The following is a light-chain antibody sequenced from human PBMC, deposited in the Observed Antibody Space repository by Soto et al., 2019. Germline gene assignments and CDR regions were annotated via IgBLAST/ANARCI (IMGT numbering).Light chain of an antibody. V-gene: IGLV2-14*03. J-gene: IGLJ1*01. CDR3: SSYTSSSTLV. CDR1: SSDVGGYNS. Sequence: QSVLTQPASVSGSPGQSIAISCTGTSSDVGGYNSVSWYQHHPGKAPKLMIYDVNYRPSGISDRFSGSKSGNTASLTISGLQAEDEADYYCSSYTSSSTLVFGTGTKSPS. CDR2: DVN.